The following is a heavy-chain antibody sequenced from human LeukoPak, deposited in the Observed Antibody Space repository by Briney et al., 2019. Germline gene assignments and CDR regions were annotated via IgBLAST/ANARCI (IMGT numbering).Heavy chain of an antibody. Sequence: PSDTLSLTCTVSGGSISSYYWRWIRQPPGKGLEGIGYIYYSGSTNYNPSLKSRVTRSVDTSKGHCSLKLRSVTAADTAVYYCARATALGVDTFDIWCQGTMVTVSS. J-gene: IGHJ3*02. V-gene: IGHV4-59*07. D-gene: IGHD3-10*01. CDR3: ARATALGVDTFDI. CDR2: IYYSGST. CDR1: GGSISSYY.